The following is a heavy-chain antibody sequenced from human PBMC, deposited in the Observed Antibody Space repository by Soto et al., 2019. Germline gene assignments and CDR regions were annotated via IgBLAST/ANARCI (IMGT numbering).Heavy chain of an antibody. CDR3: ARQVYVAGTTGDYYYYSMDV. CDR1: GYTFTSYD. J-gene: IGHJ6*02. Sequence: QVQLVQSGAEVKKPGASVKVSCKASGYTFTSYDINWVRQATGQGLEWMGWMNPNSGNTGYAQKFQGRVTMTRNTSISTAYMELSSLRSEDTAVYYCARQVYVAGTTGDYYYYSMDVWGQGTTVTVSS. D-gene: IGHD6-19*01. V-gene: IGHV1-8*01. CDR2: MNPNSGNT.